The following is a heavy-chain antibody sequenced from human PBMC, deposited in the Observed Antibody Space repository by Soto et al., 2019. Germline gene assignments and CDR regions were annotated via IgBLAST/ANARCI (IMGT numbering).Heavy chain of an antibody. D-gene: IGHD3-3*01. CDR1: GFTFSSYG. V-gene: IGHV3-33*01. J-gene: IGHJ6*03. Sequence: QVQLVESGGGVVQPGRSLRLSCAASGFTFSSYGMHWVRQAPGKGLEWVAVIWYDGSNKYYADSVKGRFTISRDNSKKQLYLQINSLRAEDTAVDYCARDHKYYDFLSGYFGMGMDVLGKGTTVTVSS. CDR3: ARDHKYYDFLSGYFGMGMDV. CDR2: IWYDGSNK.